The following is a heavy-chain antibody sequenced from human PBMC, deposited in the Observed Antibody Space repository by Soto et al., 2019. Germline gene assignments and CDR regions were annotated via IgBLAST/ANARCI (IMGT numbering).Heavy chain of an antibody. CDR3: ARDVGYCSGGSCYFNDAFDI. CDR2: INPSGGST. CDR1: GYTFTSYH. V-gene: IGHV1-46*03. J-gene: IGHJ3*02. Sequence: GASVKVSCKASGYTFTSYHMHWVRQAPGQGLEWMGIINPSGGSTSYAQKFQGRVTMTRDTSTSTVYMELSSLRSEDTAVYYCARDVGYCSGGSCYFNDAFDIWGQGTMVTVSS. D-gene: IGHD2-15*01.